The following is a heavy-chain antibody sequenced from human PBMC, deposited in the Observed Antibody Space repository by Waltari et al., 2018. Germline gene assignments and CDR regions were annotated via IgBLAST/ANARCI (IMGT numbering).Heavy chain of an antibody. D-gene: IGHD2-21*02. CDR1: GFSFSLYG. J-gene: IGHJ4*02. CDR3: AKDRGDGEWGDYFDC. CDR2: ISHDGNTE. V-gene: IGHV3-30*18. Sequence: HEQLVESGGGVVQPGKSQRLPCAASGFSFSLYGIPWVRQAPGKGLEWVAVISHDGNTEYYTDSVKGRFTISRDNSKNTLYLQMNSLSGEDTAVYYCAKDRGDGEWGDYFDCWGQGTLVTVSS.